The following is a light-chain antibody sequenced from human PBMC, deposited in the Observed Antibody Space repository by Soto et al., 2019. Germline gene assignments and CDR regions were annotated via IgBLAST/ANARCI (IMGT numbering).Light chain of an antibody. J-gene: IGLJ3*02. V-gene: IGLV1-47*01. Sequence: QSVLTQPPSASGTPGQRVTISCSGSSSNIGSNYVYWYQQLPGTVPQLLIYRNNERPSGVPDRFSGSKSGTSASLAISGLRYEDEAEYYCAAWDDSLSGVVFGGGTKLTVL. CDR2: RNN. CDR3: AAWDDSLSGVV. CDR1: SSNIGSNY.